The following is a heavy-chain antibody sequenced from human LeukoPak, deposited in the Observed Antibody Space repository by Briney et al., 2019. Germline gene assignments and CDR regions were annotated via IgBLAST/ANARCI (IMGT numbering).Heavy chain of an antibody. J-gene: IGHJ6*02. CDR2: IKEDESEK. CDR3: ARGVSLNV. CDR1: GFTFSGYW. Sequence: GGSLRLSCAASGFTFSGYWMSWVRQAPGKGLEWVANIKEDESEKYYVDSVKGRFTISRDNAKNSLYLQMNSLRAEDTAVYYCARGVSLNVWGQGTTVTVSS. V-gene: IGHV3-7*01.